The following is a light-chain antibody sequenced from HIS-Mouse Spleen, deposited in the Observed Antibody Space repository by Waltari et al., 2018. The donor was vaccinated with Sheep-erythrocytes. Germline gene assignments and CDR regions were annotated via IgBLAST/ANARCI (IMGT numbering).Light chain of an antibody. CDR1: SSDVGGYNY. V-gene: IGLV2-14*01. CDR3: SSYTSSSTQV. CDR2: EVS. Sequence: QSALPQPASVSGSPGQSITISCTVTSSDVGGYNYVSWYQQHPGKAPKLMIYEVSNRPSGVSNRFSGSKSGNTASLTISGLQAEDEADYYCSSYTSSSTQVFGGGTKLTVL. J-gene: IGLJ2*01.